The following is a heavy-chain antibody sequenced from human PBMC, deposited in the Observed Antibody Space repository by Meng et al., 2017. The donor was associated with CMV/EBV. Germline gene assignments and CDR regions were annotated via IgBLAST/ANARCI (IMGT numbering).Heavy chain of an antibody. D-gene: IGHD4-23*01. Sequence: QLQLRQPGPGLVKPSEPLSLPCTVSGGPISSYYWSWIRQPAGKGLEWIGRIYTSGSTNYNPSLKSRVTMSVDTSENQFSLKLSSVTAADTAVYYRARVLRWNGVIDYWGQGTLVTVSS. J-gene: IGHJ4*02. CDR3: ARVLRWNGVIDY. V-gene: IGHV4-4*07. CDR1: GGPISSYY. CDR2: IYTSGST.